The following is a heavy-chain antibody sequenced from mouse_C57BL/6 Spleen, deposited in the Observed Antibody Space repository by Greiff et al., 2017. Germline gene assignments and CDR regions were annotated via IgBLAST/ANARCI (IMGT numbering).Heavy chain of an antibody. J-gene: IGHJ1*03. Sequence: VQLQQSGAELARPGASVKMSCKASGYTFTSYTMHWVKQRPGPGLEWIGYINPSSGYTKYNQKFKDKATLTADKSSSTAYMQLSSLTSEDSAVYYCARPLANWDWYFDVWGTGTTVTVSS. V-gene: IGHV1-4*01. CDR2: INPSSGYT. CDR1: GYTFTSYT. CDR3: ARPLANWDWYFDV. D-gene: IGHD4-1*01.